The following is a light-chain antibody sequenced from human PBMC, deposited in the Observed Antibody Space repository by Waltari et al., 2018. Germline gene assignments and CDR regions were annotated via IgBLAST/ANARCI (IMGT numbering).Light chain of an antibody. CDR3: NSYTTSGTVV. Sequence: QSALTQPASVSGSPGQSITISCTGTSSDVGTYKFVSWYHQHPGKGPKLIIYDATVRSSGVSSRFSGSKSGNPASLTIPGLQAEDEGDYYCNSYTTSGTVVFGGGTKLTVL. CDR2: DAT. CDR1: SSDVGTYKF. V-gene: IGLV2-14*03. J-gene: IGLJ2*01.